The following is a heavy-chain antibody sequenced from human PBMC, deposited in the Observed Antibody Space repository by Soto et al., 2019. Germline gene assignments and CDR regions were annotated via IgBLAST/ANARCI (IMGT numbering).Heavy chain of an antibody. V-gene: IGHV3-7*05. CDR2: IKQDGSEK. Sequence: EVQLVESGGGLVQPGGSLRLSCAASGFTFSSYWMSWVRQAPGKGLEWVANIKQDGSEKYYVDSVKGRFTISRDNAKNSLYLQMNSLRAEDTAVYYCARGSSGWYHDAFDIWGQGTMVTVSS. J-gene: IGHJ3*02. CDR1: GFTFSSYW. CDR3: ARGSSGWYHDAFDI. D-gene: IGHD6-19*01.